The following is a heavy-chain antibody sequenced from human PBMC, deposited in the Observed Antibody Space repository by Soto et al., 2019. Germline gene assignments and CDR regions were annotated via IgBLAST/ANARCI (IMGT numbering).Heavy chain of an antibody. V-gene: IGHV4-59*01. CDR2: IYYSGST. D-gene: IGHD3-22*01. Sequence: KSSETLSLTCTVSGGSISSYYWSWIRQPPGKGLEWIGYIYYSGSTNYNPSLKSRVTISVDTSKNQFSLKLSSVTAADTAVYYCARGGYYYDSSGYYKALFDYWGQGTLVTVSS. CDR1: GGSISSYY. CDR3: ARGGYYYDSSGYYKALFDY. J-gene: IGHJ4*02.